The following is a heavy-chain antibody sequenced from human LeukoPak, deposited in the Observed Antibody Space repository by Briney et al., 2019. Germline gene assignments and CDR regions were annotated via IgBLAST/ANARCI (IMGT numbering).Heavy chain of an antibody. CDR3: AKEEYSSVRGAFDI. J-gene: IGHJ3*02. CDR1: GFTFSNYA. D-gene: IGHD6-19*01. Sequence: PGGSLRLSCAASGFTFSNYAMSWVRQAPGKGLEWVSTISGPGGATFYADSVKGRFTISRDNSKSTLYLQMNSLRVEDTAVYYCAKEEYSSVRGAFDIWGQGTMVTASS. V-gene: IGHV3-23*01. CDR2: ISGPGGAT.